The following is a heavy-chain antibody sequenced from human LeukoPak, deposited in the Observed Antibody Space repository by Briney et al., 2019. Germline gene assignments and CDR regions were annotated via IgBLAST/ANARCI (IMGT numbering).Heavy chain of an antibody. CDR2: IAANGNDK. CDR3: AREVFFQFGN. CDR1: GFTFRKYW. V-gene: IGHV3-7*03. J-gene: IGHJ4*02. Sequence: PGGSLTLSCAASGFTFRKYWMAWVRQAPGRGLEWVATIAANGNDKDYEDALQGRFTISRDNARNSLSLRIDSLRAEDTAQYYCAREVFFQFGNWGQGALVTVSS.